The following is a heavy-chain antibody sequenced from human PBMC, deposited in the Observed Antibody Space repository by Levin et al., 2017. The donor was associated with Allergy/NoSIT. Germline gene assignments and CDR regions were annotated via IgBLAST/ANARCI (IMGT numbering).Heavy chain of an antibody. V-gene: IGHV3-20*04. CDR3: ARVGYGSGSYYFGY. D-gene: IGHD3-10*01. CDR1: GFTFNDHG. J-gene: IGHJ4*02. CDR2: INWNGGST. Sequence: GESLKISCAASGFTFNDHGMSWVRQAPGKGLGWVSGINWNGGSTGYAAPVKGRFTISRDNAKNSLYLQMNSLRAEDTALYYCARVGYGSGSYYFGYWGQGTLVTVSS.